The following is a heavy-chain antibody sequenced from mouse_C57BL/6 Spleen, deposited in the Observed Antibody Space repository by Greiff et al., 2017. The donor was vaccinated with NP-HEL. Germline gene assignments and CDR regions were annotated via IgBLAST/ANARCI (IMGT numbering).Heavy chain of an antibody. J-gene: IGHJ2*01. D-gene: IGHD1-1*01. Sequence: EVQLQQSGPELVKPGASVKISCKASGYTFTDYYMNWVKQSHGKSLEWIGDINPNNGGTSYNQKFKGKATLTVDKSSSTAYMELRSLTSEDSAVYYCARDYYGSSRDFDYWGQGTTLTVSS. CDR1: GYTFTDYY. V-gene: IGHV1-26*01. CDR3: ARDYYGSSRDFDY. CDR2: INPNNGGT.